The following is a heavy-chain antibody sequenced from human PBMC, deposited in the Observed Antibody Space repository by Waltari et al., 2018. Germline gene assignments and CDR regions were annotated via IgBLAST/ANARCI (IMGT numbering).Heavy chain of an antibody. CDR1: GLTFSNYE. J-gene: IGHJ6*02. D-gene: IGHD3-10*01. CDR2: ISSSVSTI. Sequence: EVQLVESGGGLVQPEGSLRLSCAASGLTFSNYEMNWVRQAPGKGLEWVSYISSSVSTIYYADSVKGRFTISRDNAKNSLYLQMNSLRAEDTAVYYCARVSGELLYYYYGMDVWGQGTTVTVSS. CDR3: ARVSGELLYYYYGMDV. V-gene: IGHV3-48*03.